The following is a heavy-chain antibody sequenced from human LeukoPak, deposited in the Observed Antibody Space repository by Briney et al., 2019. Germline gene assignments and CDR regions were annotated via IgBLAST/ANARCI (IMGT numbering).Heavy chain of an antibody. CDR2: INSDGSST. CDR3: ARAPYGITPLGY. Sequence: PGGSLRLSCAASGFTSSSYWMHWVRQVPGKGLVWXXRINSDGSSTSYADSVKGRFTISRDNAKNTLYLQMNSLGAEDTAVYYCARAPYGITPLGYWGQGTLVTVSS. D-gene: IGHD3-10*01. J-gene: IGHJ4*02. CDR1: GFTSSSYW. V-gene: IGHV3-74*01.